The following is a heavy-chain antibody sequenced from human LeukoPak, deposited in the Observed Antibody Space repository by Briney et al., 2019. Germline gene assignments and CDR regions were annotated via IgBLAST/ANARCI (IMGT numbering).Heavy chain of an antibody. CDR3: ARDLGYYDSSGYNYYMDV. V-gene: IGHV1-69*13. D-gene: IGHD3-22*01. J-gene: IGHJ6*03. CDR1: GGTFSSYA. CDR2: IIPIFGTA. Sequence: SVKVSCKASGGTFSSYAISWVRQAPGQGLEWMGGIIPIFGTANYAQKFQGRVTITADESTSTAYMELSSLRSEDTAVYYCARDLGYYDSSGYNYYMDVWGKGTTVTVSS.